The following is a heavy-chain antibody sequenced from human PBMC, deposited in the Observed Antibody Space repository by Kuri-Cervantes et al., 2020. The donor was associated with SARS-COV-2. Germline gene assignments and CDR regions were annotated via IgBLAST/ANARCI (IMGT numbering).Heavy chain of an antibody. Sequence: LRLSCTVSGGSISSHYWSWIRQPPGKALEWLARIDWDDDKYYKTSLTTRLSISKDTSKDQVVLTMTNMGPVDTATYYCAQVTTQEFDYWGQGTLVTVSS. D-gene: IGHD4-17*01. V-gene: IGHV2-70*11. CDR2: IDWDDDK. CDR3: AQVTTQEFDY. CDR1: GGSISSHY. J-gene: IGHJ4*02.